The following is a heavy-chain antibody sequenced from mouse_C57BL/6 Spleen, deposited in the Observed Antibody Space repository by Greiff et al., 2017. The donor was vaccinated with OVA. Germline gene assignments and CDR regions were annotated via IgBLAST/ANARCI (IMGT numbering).Heavy chain of an antibody. D-gene: IGHD1-1*01. Sequence: QVQLKESGAELVRPGTSVKVSCKASGYAFTNYLIEWVKQRPGQGLEWIGVINPGSGGTNYNEKFKGKATLTADKSSSTAYMQLSSLTSEDSAVYFCARSNYGSSYDYWGQGTTLTVSS. J-gene: IGHJ2*01. CDR1: GYAFTNYL. CDR3: ARSNYGSSYDY. CDR2: INPGSGGT. V-gene: IGHV1-54*01.